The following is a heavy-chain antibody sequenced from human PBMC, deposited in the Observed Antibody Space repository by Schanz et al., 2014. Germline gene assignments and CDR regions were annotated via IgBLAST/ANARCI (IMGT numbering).Heavy chain of an antibody. J-gene: IGHJ3*02. CDR2: ISGSGGNT. V-gene: IGHV3-23*04. CDR1: GFTFSSYA. CDR3: ARKMKLGVYGGKGHDSLDI. Sequence: VQLVESGGGVVQPGRSLRLSCAASGFTFSSYALHWVRQAPGKGLEWVSAISGSGGNTYYADAVRGRFAISRDNSKTTVYLQMNTLRAEDTAVYYCARKMKLGVYGGKGHDSLDIWGQGTMVTVSS. D-gene: IGHD4-17*01.